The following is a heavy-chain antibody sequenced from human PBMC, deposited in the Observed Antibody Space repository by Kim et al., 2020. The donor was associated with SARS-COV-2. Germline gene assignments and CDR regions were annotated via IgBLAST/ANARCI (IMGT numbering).Heavy chain of an antibody. D-gene: IGHD6-13*01. CDR3: ARGAAAGNYFDY. V-gene: IGHV4-4*02. J-gene: IGHJ4*02. Sequence: NYNPSLKSRVTISVDKSKNQFSLKLSSVTAADTAVYYCARGAAAGNYFDYWGQGTLVTVSS.